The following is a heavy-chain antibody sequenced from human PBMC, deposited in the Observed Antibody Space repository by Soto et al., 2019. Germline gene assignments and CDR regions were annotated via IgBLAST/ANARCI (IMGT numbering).Heavy chain of an antibody. V-gene: IGHV1-69*01. CDR3: ASPGDSGSYYSNFDY. CDR2: IIPIFGTA. CDR1: GGTFSSYA. D-gene: IGHD1-26*01. Sequence: QVQLVQSGAEVKKPGSSVKVSCKASGGTFSSYAISWVRQAPGQGLEWMGGIIPIFGTANHAQKFQGRVTITADESTSTAYMELSSLRSEDTAVYYCASPGDSGSYYSNFDYWGQGTLVTVSS. J-gene: IGHJ4*02.